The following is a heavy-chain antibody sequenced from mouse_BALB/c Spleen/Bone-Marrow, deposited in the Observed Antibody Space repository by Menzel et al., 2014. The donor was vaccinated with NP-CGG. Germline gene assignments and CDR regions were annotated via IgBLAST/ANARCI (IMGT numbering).Heavy chain of an antibody. CDR3: ARDRELSYAMDY. CDR1: GFSLTSYG. J-gene: IGHJ4*01. V-gene: IGHV2-9*02. CDR2: IWAGGST. D-gene: IGHD3-1*01. Sequence: VMLVESGPGLVAPSQSLSITCTVSGFSLTSYGVHWVRPPPGKSLEWLGVIWAGGSTNYNSTLMSRLSISKDNSKGQVFLKMNSLQTDDTAMYYCARDRELSYAMDYWGQGTSVTVSS.